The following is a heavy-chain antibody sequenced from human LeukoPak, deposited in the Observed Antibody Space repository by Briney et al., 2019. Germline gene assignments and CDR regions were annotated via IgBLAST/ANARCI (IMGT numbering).Heavy chain of an antibody. J-gene: IGHJ6*03. CDR2: TNHSGST. Sequence: SETLSLTCTVSGGSISSYYWSWIRQPPGKGLEWIGETNHSGSTNYNPSLKSRVTISVDTSKNQFSLKLSSVTAADTAVYYCARSVTYYYYYYMDVWGKGTTVTVSS. D-gene: IGHD2-21*02. CDR1: GGSISSYY. V-gene: IGHV4-34*01. CDR3: ARSVTYYYYYYMDV.